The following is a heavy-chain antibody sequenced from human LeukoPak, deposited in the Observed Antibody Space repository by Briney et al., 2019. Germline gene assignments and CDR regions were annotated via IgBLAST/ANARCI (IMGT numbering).Heavy chain of an antibody. V-gene: IGHV4-59*08. CDR1: GGSISHYY. CDR3: ARHHSSAYPYDY. CDR2: VSNSGTT. Sequence: SETLSLTCTVSGGSISHYYWSWIRQSPGKGLEWIGYVSNSGTTNYRPSLRSRVTVSVDTSQNHVSLKLTSMTAADTGLYYCARHHSSAYPYDYWGQGTLVTVSS. D-gene: IGHD3-22*01. J-gene: IGHJ4*02.